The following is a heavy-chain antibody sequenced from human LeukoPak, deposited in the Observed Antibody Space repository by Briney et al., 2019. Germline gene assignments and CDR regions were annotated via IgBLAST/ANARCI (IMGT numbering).Heavy chain of an antibody. Sequence: GGSLRLSCAASGFTFSSYGMHWVRQAPGKGLEWVAFIRYDGSNKYYADSVKGRFTISRDNSKNTLYLQMNSLRAEDTAVYYCARVLIAAAGNDAFDIWGQGTMVTVSS. D-gene: IGHD6-13*01. CDR2: IRYDGSNK. J-gene: IGHJ3*02. CDR3: ARVLIAAAGNDAFDI. V-gene: IGHV3-30*02. CDR1: GFTFSSYG.